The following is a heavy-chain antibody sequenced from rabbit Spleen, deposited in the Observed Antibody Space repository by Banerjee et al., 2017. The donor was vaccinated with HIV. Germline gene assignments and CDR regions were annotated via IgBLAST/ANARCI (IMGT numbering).Heavy chain of an antibody. Sequence: QEQLTETGGGLVQPGGSLTLTCTASGFSFSSSYDMYWVRQAPGKGLEWIACINIVTGKSVYASWAKGRFTITKTSSTTVTLQMTSLTAADTATYFCARWDNGNTYMDFNLWGPGTLVTVS. J-gene: IGHJ4*01. CDR2: INIVTGKS. D-gene: IGHD6-1*01. CDR3: ARWDNGNTYMDFNL. CDR1: GFSFSSSYD. V-gene: IGHV1S45*01.